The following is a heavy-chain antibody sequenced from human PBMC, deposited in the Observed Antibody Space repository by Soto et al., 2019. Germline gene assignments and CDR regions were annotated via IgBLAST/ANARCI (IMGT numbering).Heavy chain of an antibody. D-gene: IGHD2-8*01. V-gene: IGHV4-59*08. CDR2: IYYSGST. CDR3: ARQVMGTSYYYYYYMDV. J-gene: IGHJ6*03. CDR1: GGSISSYY. Sequence: QVQLQESGPGLVKPSETLSLTCTVSGGSISSYYWSWIRQPPGKGLEWIGYIYYSGSTNYNPSLKSRVPTAVDTSKNKFSLKLSSVTAADTAVYYCARQVMGTSYYYYYYMDVWGKGTTVTVSS.